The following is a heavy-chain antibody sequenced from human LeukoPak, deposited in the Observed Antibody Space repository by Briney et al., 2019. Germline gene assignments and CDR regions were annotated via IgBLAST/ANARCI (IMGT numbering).Heavy chain of an antibody. J-gene: IGHJ3*02. CDR2: IKQDGSEK. Sequence: GGSLRLSCAASGFTFSSYWMSWVRQAPGKGLEWVANIKQDGSEKYYVDSVKGRYTISRDNAKNSLYLQMNSLRVEDTAVYYCARGRGSHSFDIWGQGTMVTVSS. D-gene: IGHD5-12*01. CDR1: GFTFSSYW. CDR3: ARGRGSHSFDI. V-gene: IGHV3-7*01.